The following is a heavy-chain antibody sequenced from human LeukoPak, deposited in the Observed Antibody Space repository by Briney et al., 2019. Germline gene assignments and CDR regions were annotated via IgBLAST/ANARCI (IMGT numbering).Heavy chain of an antibody. J-gene: IGHJ4*02. CDR3: ASPYYDSSGYYY. V-gene: IGHV4-39*01. CDR1: GGSISSSSYY. D-gene: IGHD3-22*01. CDR2: IYYSGST. Sequence: SETLSLTCTASGGSISSSSYYWGWIRQPPGKGLEWIGSIYYSGSTYYNPSLKSRVTISVDTSKNQFSLKLSSVTAADTAVYYCASPYYDSSGYYYWGQGTLVTVSS.